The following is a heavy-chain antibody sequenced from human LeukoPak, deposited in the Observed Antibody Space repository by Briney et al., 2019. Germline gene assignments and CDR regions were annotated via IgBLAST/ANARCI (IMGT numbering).Heavy chain of an antibody. D-gene: IGHD2-2*01. CDR2: IVVGSDNT. Sequence: SVKVSCKASGFTFTSSAMQWVRQARGQRLEWIGWIVVGSDNTNYAQKFQERVTIIRDMSTSTAYMELSSLRSEDTAVYYCAAGDSTSPFRHWGQGTLVTVSS. V-gene: IGHV1-58*02. CDR1: GFTFTSSA. J-gene: IGHJ4*02. CDR3: AAGDSTSPFRH.